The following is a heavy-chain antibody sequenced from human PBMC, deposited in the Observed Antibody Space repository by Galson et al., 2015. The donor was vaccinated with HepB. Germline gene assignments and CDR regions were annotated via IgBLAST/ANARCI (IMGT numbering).Heavy chain of an antibody. Sequence: SVKVSCKASGYTFTSYDINWVRQATGQGLEWMGWMNPNSGNTGYAQKFQDRVTMTRNTSISTAYMELSSLRSEDTAVYYCARMGTYYDSSAIRPRDAFDIWGQGTMVTVSS. V-gene: IGHV1-8*01. CDR3: ARMGTYYDSSAIRPRDAFDI. J-gene: IGHJ3*02. CDR2: MNPNSGNT. D-gene: IGHD3-22*01. CDR1: GYTFTSYD.